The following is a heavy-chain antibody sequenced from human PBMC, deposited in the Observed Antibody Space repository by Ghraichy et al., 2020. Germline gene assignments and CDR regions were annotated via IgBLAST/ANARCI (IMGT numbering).Heavy chain of an antibody. V-gene: IGHV4-34*01. J-gene: IGHJ4*02. CDR2: INHSGST. D-gene: IGHD3-3*01. Sequence: ESLNISCAVYGGSFSGYYWSWIRQPPGKGLEWIGEINHSGSTNYNPSLKSRVTISVDTSKNQFSLKLSSVTAADTAVYYCARGRYYDFWSGYYRIFDYWGQGTLVTVSS. CDR1: GGSFSGYY. CDR3: ARGRYYDFWSGYYRIFDY.